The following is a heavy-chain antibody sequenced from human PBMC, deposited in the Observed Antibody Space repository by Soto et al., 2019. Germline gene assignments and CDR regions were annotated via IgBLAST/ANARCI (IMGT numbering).Heavy chain of an antibody. Sequence: PSETLCLTWTVYGGSISSYYWSWMRQSPGKGLEWIGSIYYSGSTNYNPSLKSRVTISVDTSKNQFSLKLRSVTAADTAVYYCARLGRSEAAADKSRGHSSLDPWGQGTLVTVSS. V-gene: IGHV4-59*08. CDR2: IYYSGST. J-gene: IGHJ5*02. D-gene: IGHD2-15*01. CDR1: GGSISSYY. CDR3: ARLGRSEAAADKSRGHSSLDP.